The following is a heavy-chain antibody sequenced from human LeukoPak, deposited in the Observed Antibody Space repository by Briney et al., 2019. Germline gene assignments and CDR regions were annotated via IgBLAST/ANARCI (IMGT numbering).Heavy chain of an antibody. V-gene: IGHV4-30-4*01. Sequence: SEPLSLTCTVSGGPISSGDYYWPWIRQPPGRVLEWIEFMYYSGSTYYNPSLKSRVTISVDTSENQFSLKLSSVTAADTAVYYCAREGGYGQPPPDYWGQGTLVTVSS. J-gene: IGHJ4*02. CDR3: AREGGYGQPPPDY. CDR2: MYYSGST. D-gene: IGHD5-12*01. CDR1: GGPISSGDYY.